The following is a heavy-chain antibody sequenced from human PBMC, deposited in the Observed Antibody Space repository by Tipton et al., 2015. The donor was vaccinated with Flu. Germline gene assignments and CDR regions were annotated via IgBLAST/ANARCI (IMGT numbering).Heavy chain of an antibody. CDR1: GFTFSSFW. J-gene: IGHJ5*02. CDR2: IKQDGSEK. CDR3: ARETDAGRGNDISVFDP. V-gene: IGHV3-7*01. Sequence: QLVQSGGGLVQPGGSLRLSCAASGFTFSSFWMRWVRQAPGKGLEWVANIKQDGSEKYYVDSVKGRFTISRDNAKNSLYLQMNSLRAEDTAVYYCARETDAGRGNDISVFDPWGQGTLVTVSS. D-gene: IGHD3-9*01.